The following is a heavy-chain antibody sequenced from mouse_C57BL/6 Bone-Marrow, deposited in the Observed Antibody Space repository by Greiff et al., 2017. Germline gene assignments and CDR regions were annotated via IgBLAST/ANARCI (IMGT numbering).Heavy chain of an antibody. CDR3: AREADYPYAMDY. CDR1: GYTFTDYY. CDR2: INPYNGGT. Sequence: VQLQQSGPVLVKPGASVKMSCKASGYTFTDYYMNWVKQSHGKSLEWIGVINPYNGGTSYNQKFKGKATLTVDKSSSTAYMELNSLTSEDAAVDYCAREADYPYAMDYWGQGTAVTVSS. V-gene: IGHV1-19*01. J-gene: IGHJ4*01. D-gene: IGHD2-4*01.